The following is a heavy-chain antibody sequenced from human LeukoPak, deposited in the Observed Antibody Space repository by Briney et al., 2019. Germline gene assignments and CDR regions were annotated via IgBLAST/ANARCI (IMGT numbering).Heavy chain of an antibody. CDR2: INPNSGGT. CDR1: GYTFTGYY. J-gene: IGHJ6*03. CDR3: AFSSYYLQGNYYYMDV. V-gene: IGHV1-2*02. Sequence: ASVKVSCKASGYTFTGYYMHWVRQAPGQGLEWMGWINPNSGGTNYAQKFQGRVTMTRDTSISTAYMELSRLRSDDTAVYYCAFSSYYLQGNYYYMDVWGKGTTVTVSS. D-gene: IGHD1-26*01.